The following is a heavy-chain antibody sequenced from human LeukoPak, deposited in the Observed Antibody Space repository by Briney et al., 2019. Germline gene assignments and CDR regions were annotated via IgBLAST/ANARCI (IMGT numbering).Heavy chain of an antibody. J-gene: IGHJ4*02. CDR3: ARDGGYGYWALFDY. CDR2: ITSSSSTYI. D-gene: IGHD5-18*01. V-gene: IGHV3-21*04. CDR1: GFTFSNYD. Sequence: PGGSMRLSCAASGFTFSNYDVKWVRQAPGKGLEWVSSITSSSSTYIYYADSVKGRFTISRDNAKNSLYLQMNSLRAEDAAVYYCARDGGYGYWALFDYWGQGTLVTVSS.